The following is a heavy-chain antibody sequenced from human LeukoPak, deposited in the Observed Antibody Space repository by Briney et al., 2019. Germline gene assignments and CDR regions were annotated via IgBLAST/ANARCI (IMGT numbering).Heavy chain of an antibody. CDR3: ARLEYSSCWYPDN. Sequence: GESLKISCKGSGYSFTSYWIIWVRQMPGRGLEWMGRIDPSDSYTNYRPSFQGHVTVSADKSISTAYLQWSSLKPSDTAMYYCARLEYSSCWYPDNWGQGTLVTVSS. CDR1: GYSFTSYW. V-gene: IGHV5-10-1*01. CDR2: IDPSDSYT. D-gene: IGHD6-19*01. J-gene: IGHJ4*02.